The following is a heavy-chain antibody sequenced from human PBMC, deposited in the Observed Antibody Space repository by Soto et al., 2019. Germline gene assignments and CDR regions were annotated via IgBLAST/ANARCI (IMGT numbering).Heavy chain of an antibody. J-gene: IGHJ5*02. CDR2: IWYDGSNK. D-gene: IGHD3-10*01. CDR3: ARDFLWFGELLSPWFDP. V-gene: IGHV3-33*01. Sequence: PGGSLRLSCAASGFTFSSYGMHWVRQAPGKGLEWVAVIWYDGSNKYYADSVKGRFTISRDNSKNTLYLQMNSLRAEDTAVYYCARDFLWFGELLSPWFDPWGQGTLVTVSS. CDR1: GFTFSSYG.